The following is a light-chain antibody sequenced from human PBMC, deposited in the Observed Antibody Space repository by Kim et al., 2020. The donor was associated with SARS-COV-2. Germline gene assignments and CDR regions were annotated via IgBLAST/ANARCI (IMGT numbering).Light chain of an antibody. Sequence: QSVTISCTGTSSEVGGYNSVSWYQQHPGKAPILMIYVGSKRPSGVPDRFSGSKSGNTASLTISGLQAEDEADYYCCSYAGSSYVVFGGGTQLTVL. J-gene: IGLJ2*01. CDR2: VGS. V-gene: IGLV2-11*01. CDR1: SSEVGGYNS. CDR3: CSYAGSSYVV.